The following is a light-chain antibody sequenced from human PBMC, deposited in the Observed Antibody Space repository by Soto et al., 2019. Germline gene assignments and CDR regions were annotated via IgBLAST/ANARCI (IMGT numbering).Light chain of an antibody. CDR3: QSYDSSLSGV. Sequence: QSVLTQPPSVSGAPGQRVTISCTGSSSNIGAGYHVHWYQQLPGTAPKLLIYDNNNRPSGVPDRFSGSKSGTSASLAIAGLQAEDEADYYCQSYDSSLSGVFGTGTKVTVL. CDR2: DNN. CDR1: SSNIGAGYH. V-gene: IGLV1-40*01. J-gene: IGLJ1*01.